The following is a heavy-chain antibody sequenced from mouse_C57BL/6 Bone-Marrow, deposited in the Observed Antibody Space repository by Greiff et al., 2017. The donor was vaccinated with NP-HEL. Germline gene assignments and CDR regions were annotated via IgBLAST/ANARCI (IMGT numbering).Heavy chain of an antibody. J-gene: IGHJ2*01. Sequence: QVQLQQSGPELVKPGASVKISCKASGYAFSSSWMNWVKQRPGKGLEWIGRIYPGDGDTNYIGKFKGKATLTADKSSSTAYMQLSSLTSEDSAVYFCARRTGYFDYWGQGTTLTVSS. V-gene: IGHV1-82*01. CDR1: GYAFSSSW. CDR2: IYPGDGDT. CDR3: ARRTGYFDY.